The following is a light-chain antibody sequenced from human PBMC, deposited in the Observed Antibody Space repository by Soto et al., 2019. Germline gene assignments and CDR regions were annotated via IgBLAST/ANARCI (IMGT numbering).Light chain of an antibody. J-gene: IGKJ1*01. CDR2: AAS. CDR3: QQLNSYPWT. Sequence: DIQLTQSPSFLSASVGDRVTITCRASQAISSYLAWFQQRPGKAPKVLIYAASTWQSGVPSRFSGSASGTEFTLTISSLQPEHFATYFCQQLNSYPWTFGQGTKVEIK. CDR1: QAISSY. V-gene: IGKV1-9*01.